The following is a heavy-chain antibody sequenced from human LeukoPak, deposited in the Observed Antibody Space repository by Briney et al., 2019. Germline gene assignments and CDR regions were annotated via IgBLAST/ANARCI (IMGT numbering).Heavy chain of an antibody. V-gene: IGHV3-11*04. CDR1: GFTFSDYY. D-gene: IGHD3/OR15-3a*01. CDR2: ISSSGSII. CDR3: ARGGSMNFACGMDV. J-gene: IGHJ6*04. Sequence: GGSLRLSCAAFGFTFSDYYMSWIRQAPGKGLEWISYISSSGSIIYYADSVKGRFTISRDNAKNSLYLQMNSLGAEDTAVYYCARGGSMNFACGMDVWGKGTTVTVSS.